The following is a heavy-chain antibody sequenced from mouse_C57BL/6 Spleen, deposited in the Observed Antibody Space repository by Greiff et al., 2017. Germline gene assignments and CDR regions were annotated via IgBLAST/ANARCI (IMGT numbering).Heavy chain of an antibody. J-gene: IGHJ2*01. D-gene: IGHD1-1*01. CDR3: ARPIYYFYDFDY. CDR2: ISSGGSYT. Sequence: EVKLVESGGDLVKPGGSLKLSCAASGFTFSSYGMSWVRQTPDKRLEWVATISSGGSYTYYPDSVKGRFTISRDNAKNTLYLQMSSLKSEDKAMEYCARPIYYFYDFDYWGQGTTLTVSS. CDR1: GFTFSSYG. V-gene: IGHV5-6*01.